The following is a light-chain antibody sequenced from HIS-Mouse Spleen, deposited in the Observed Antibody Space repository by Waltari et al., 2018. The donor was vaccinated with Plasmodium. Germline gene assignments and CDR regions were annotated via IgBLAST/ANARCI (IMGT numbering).Light chain of an antibody. V-gene: IGLV3-1*01. J-gene: IGLJ2*01. CDR1: QLGDKY. Sequence: SYELTQPPSVSVSPGQTASITCSGDQLGDKYACWYQQKPAQSPVLVIYQDSKRPSGIPERFSGSSSGNTATLTISGTQAMDEADYYCQAWDSSTVVFGGGTKLTVL. CDR3: QAWDSSTVV. CDR2: QDS.